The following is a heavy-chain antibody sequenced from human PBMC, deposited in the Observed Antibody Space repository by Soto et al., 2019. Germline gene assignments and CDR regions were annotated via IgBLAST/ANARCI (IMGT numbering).Heavy chain of an antibody. J-gene: IGHJ4*02. D-gene: IGHD1-26*01. Sequence: QVQLVVSGGGVVQPGRSLRLSCAASGFTFSSYGMHWVRQAPGKGLEWVAIISYDGSNTYYADSVKGRFTISRDNSKNPLYLQMNSLRAEGTSVYYCAKEGGLSGSYYISSSYYFDYWGQGTLVTVSS. CDR1: GFTFSSYG. CDR3: AKEGGLSGSYYISSSYYFDY. CDR2: ISYDGSNT. V-gene: IGHV3-30*18.